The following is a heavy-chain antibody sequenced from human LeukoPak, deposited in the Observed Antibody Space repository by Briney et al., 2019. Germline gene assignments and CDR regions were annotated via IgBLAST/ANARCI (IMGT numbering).Heavy chain of an antibody. J-gene: IGHJ5*02. V-gene: IGHV1-3*01. Sequence: ASVKVSCKASGYTFTSYAMHWVRRAPGQRLEWMGWINAGNGNTKYSQKFQGRVTITRDTSASTAYMELSSLRSEDTAVYYCARDRARGYSYGYWFDPWGQGTLVTVSS. CDR3: ARDRARGYSYGYWFDP. CDR2: INAGNGNT. D-gene: IGHD5-18*01. CDR1: GYTFTSYA.